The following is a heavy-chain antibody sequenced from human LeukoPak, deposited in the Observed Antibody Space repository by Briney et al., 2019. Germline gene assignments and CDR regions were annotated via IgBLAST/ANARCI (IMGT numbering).Heavy chain of an antibody. D-gene: IGHD6-13*01. J-gene: IGHJ4*02. CDR1: GASISRGSHY. V-gene: IGHV4-61*02. Sequence: PSETLSLTCTVSGASISRGSHYWSWIRQPAGKGLEWIGRIYTSGSTNYNPSLKSRVTISVDTSKNQFSLKLSSVTAADTAVYYCARAWGYSSSAIDYWGQGTLVTVSS. CDR3: ARAWGYSSSAIDY. CDR2: IYTSGST.